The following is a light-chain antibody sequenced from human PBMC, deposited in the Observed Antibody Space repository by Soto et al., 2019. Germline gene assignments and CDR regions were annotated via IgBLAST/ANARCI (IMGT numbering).Light chain of an antibody. J-gene: IGKJ4*01. CDR2: GTS. CDR1: QSVSST. CDR3: QQYKEWPLT. Sequence: EIVMTQSPATLSVSPGEGATLSCRASQSVSSTFAWYQQKPGQAPRLLIYGTSARATGIPARFSGSGSGTEFTLTISSLQSEDFALYYCQQYKEWPLTFGGGTKVDIK. V-gene: IGKV3-15*01.